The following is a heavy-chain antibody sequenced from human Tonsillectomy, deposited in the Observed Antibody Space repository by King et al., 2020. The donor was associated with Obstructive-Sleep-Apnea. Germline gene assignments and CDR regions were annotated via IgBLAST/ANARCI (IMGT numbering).Heavy chain of an antibody. CDR2: ISASGGST. Sequence: VQLVESGGGLIQPGGSLRLSCAASGFTFSTYAMSWVRQAPGKGLEWVSGISASGGSTYYADSVKGRFTMSRDSSKNTRYLQMNSLRAEDTAVYYCAKDVLLWFGGLDYWGQGTLVTVSS. D-gene: IGHD3-10*01. CDR3: AKDVLLWFGGLDY. J-gene: IGHJ4*02. CDR1: GFTFSTYA. V-gene: IGHV3-23*04.